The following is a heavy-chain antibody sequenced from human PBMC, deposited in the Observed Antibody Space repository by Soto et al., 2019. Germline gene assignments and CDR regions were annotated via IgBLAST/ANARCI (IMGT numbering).Heavy chain of an antibody. J-gene: IGHJ4*02. CDR3: AKHPVPETDDYSDYQYFDF. CDR2: ISGSGTTT. V-gene: IGHV3-23*02. D-gene: IGHD4-17*01. Sequence: GGSLRLSCAASGFPFRTYAMSWVRQAPGKGLEWVSVISGSGTTTFTGDSVKGRFTISRDNSKNTLDLEMNSLRVEDTAIYYCAKHPVPETDDYSDYQYFDFWGQGTLVTVSS. CDR1: GFPFRTYA.